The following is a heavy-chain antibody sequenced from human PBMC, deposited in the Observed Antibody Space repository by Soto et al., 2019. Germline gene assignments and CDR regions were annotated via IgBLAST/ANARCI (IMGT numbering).Heavy chain of an antibody. CDR2: IKSKTDGGTT. D-gene: IGHD1-26*01. J-gene: IGHJ4*02. V-gene: IGHV3-15*07. CDR3: TTSFTYSGSYPFDY. Sequence: GGSLRLSCAASGFTFSNAWMNWVRQAPGKGLEWVGRIKSKTDGGTTDYAAPVKGRFTISRDDSKNTLYLQMNSLKTEDTAVYYCTTSFTYSGSYPFDYWGQGTLVTVSS. CDR1: GFTFSNAW.